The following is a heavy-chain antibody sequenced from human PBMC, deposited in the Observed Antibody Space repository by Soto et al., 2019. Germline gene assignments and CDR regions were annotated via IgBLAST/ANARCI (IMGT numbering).Heavy chain of an antibody. CDR3: ARPHGGSSGWDNWFYP. J-gene: IGHJ5*02. V-gene: IGHV4-59*01. CDR2: IYYSGST. D-gene: IGHD6-25*01. CDR1: CGSISSYY. Sequence: SETLSLTCTVSCGSISSYYWSWIRQPPGKGLEWIGYIYYSGSTNYNPSLKSRVTISVDTSKNQFSLKLSSVTAADTAVYYCARPHGGSSGWDNWFYPWGQGTLVTVSS.